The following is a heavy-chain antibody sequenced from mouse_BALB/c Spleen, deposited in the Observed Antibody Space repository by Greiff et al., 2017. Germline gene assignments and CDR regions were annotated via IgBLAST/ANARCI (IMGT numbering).Heavy chain of an antibody. CDR3: ARGVAYYGSLSY. V-gene: IGHV5-6-3*01. J-gene: IGHJ3*01. Sequence: LVESGGGLVQPGGSLKLSCAASGFTFSSYGMSWVRQTPDKRLELVATINSNGGSTYYPDSVKGRFTISRDNAKNTLYLQMSSLKSEDTAMYYCARGVAYYGSLSYWGQGTLVTVSA. CDR2: INSNGGST. D-gene: IGHD2-2*01. CDR1: GFTFSSYG.